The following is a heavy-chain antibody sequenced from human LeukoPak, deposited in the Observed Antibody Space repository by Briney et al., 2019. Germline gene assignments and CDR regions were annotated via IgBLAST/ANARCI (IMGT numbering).Heavy chain of an antibody. CDR3: VRCTQSSGRALDY. CDR2: ISTSSSTI. D-gene: IGHD2-8*01. J-gene: IGHJ4*02. CDR1: GFTFSYQS. Sequence: GGSLRLSCEASGFTFSYQSMNWVRQAPGKGLEWVSYISTSSSTIYYADSVRGRFTISRDNAKNSLYLQMNSLRVEDTALYYCVRCTQSSGRALDYWGQGTLVTVSS. V-gene: IGHV3-48*04.